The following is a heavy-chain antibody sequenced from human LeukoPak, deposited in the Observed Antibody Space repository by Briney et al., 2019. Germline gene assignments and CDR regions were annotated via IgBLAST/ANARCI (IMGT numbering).Heavy chain of an antibody. CDR1: GGSISSYY. J-gene: IGHJ4*02. CDR2: IYTSGST. CDR3: ARGPSYGDYGLFDY. V-gene: IGHV4-4*07. D-gene: IGHD4-17*01. Sequence: SGTLSLTCTVSGGSISSYYWSWIRQPAGKGLEWIGRIYTSGSTNYNPSLKSRVTMSLDKSKNQFSLKLSSVTAEDTAVYYCARGPSYGDYGLFDYWGQGTLVTVSS.